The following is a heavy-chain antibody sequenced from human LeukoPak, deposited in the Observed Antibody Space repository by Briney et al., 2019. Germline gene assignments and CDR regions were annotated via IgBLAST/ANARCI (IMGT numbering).Heavy chain of an antibody. CDR1: GYTFTAYY. J-gene: IGHJ6*03. CDR2: INPNSGGT. D-gene: IGHD6-13*01. CDR3: ARDFSSSWSLHYYYMDV. Sequence: ASVKVSCKASGYTFTAYYMHWVRQAPGQGLEWMGWINPNSGGTNYAQKFQGRVSMTRDTSISTAHMDLSRLRSDDTAVYYCARDFSSSWSLHYYYMDVWGKGTTVTVSS. V-gene: IGHV1-2*02.